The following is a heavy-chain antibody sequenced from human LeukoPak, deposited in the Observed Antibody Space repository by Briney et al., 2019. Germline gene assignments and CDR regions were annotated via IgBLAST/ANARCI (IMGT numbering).Heavy chain of an antibody. Sequence: SETLSLTCTVSGGSISSSSYYWGWIRQPPGKGLEWTGYIYYSGSTNYNPSLKSRVTISVDTSKNQFSLKLSSVTAADTAVYYCARGGSYYGSGSYWGSFDYWGQGTLVTVSS. J-gene: IGHJ4*02. CDR2: IYYSGST. CDR1: GGSISSSSYY. CDR3: ARGGSYYGSGSYWGSFDY. V-gene: IGHV4-61*05. D-gene: IGHD3-10*01.